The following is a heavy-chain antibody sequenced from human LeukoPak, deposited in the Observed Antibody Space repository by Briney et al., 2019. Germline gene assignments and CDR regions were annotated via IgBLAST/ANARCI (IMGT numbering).Heavy chain of an antibody. Sequence: PGGSLRLSCAASGFSFGGYALHWVRQAPGKGLEWVASISWNSGDIVHADSVKGRFTISRDNAWNSLYLQMNSLRAEDTAVYYCARDSDSSGHYYMDYFDYWGQGALVTVSS. J-gene: IGHJ4*02. CDR2: ISWNSGDI. D-gene: IGHD3-22*01. CDR1: GFSFGGYA. V-gene: IGHV3-9*01. CDR3: ARDSDSSGHYYMDYFDY.